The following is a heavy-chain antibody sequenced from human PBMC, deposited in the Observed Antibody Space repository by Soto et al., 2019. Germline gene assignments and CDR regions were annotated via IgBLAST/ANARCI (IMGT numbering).Heavy chain of an antibody. Sequence: QVQLQQWGAGLLKPSETLSLTCAVYGGSFSGYYWSWIRQPPGKGLEWIGEINHSGSTNYNPSLKRRVTISVDTSKNPFYLKRSSVTAADTAVYYCARGRSVYYGSGSYYNKPKEFDYWGQGTLVTVSS. CDR1: GGSFSGYY. CDR3: ARGRSVYYGSGSYYNKPKEFDY. J-gene: IGHJ4*02. V-gene: IGHV4-34*01. D-gene: IGHD3-10*01. CDR2: INHSGST.